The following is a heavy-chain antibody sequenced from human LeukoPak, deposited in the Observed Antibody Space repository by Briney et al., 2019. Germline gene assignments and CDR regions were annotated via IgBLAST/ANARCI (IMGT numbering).Heavy chain of an antibody. CDR1: GFTFSSYA. J-gene: IGHJ4*02. CDR3: ARGAFYYDFWSGYYDY. D-gene: IGHD3-3*01. CDR2: ISYDGSNK. Sequence: GGSLRLSCAASGFTFSSYAMHWVRQAPGKWLEWVAVISYDGSNKYYADSVKGRFTISRDNSKHTLYLQMNSLRAEDTAVYYCARGAFYYDFWSGYYDYWGQGTLVTVSS. V-gene: IGHV3-30-3*01.